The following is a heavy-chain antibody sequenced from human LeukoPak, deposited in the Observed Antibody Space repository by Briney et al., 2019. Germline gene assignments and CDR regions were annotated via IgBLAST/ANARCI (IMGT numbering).Heavy chain of an antibody. Sequence: SEILSLTCTVSGGSISSSSYYWGWIRQPPGKGLEWIGSIYYSGSTYYNPSLKSRVTISVDTSKNQFSLKLSSVTAADTAVYYCARDWPSRLAVAGTLDYWGQGTLVTVSS. J-gene: IGHJ4*02. V-gene: IGHV4-39*07. D-gene: IGHD6-19*01. CDR2: IYYSGST. CDR3: ARDWPSRLAVAGTLDY. CDR1: GGSISSSSYY.